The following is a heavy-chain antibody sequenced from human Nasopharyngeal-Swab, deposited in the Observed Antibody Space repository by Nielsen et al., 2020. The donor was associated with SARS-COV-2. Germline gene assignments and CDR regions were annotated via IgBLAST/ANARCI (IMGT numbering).Heavy chain of an antibody. J-gene: IGHJ6*02. V-gene: IGHV5-51*01. CDR1: GYSFTSYW. Sequence: GESLKISCKGSGYSFTSYWIGWVRQMSGKGLEWMGIIYPGDSDTRYSPSFQGQVTIPADKSISTAYLQWSSLKASDTAMYYCARPGILNYYGMDVWGQGTTVTVSS. D-gene: IGHD6-13*01. CDR2: IYPGDSDT. CDR3: ARPGILNYYGMDV.